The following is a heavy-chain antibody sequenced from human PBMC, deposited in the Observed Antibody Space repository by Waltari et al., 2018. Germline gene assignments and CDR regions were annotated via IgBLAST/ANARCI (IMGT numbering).Heavy chain of an antibody. V-gene: IGHV4-34*01. CDR2: INHSGST. J-gene: IGHJ4*02. D-gene: IGHD3-9*01. CDR3: ARHNDPQGLRYFDWPYFDY. CDR1: GGSFSGYY. Sequence: QVQLQQWGAGLLKPSETLSLTCAVYGGSFSGYYWSWIRQPPGKGLEWIGEINHSGSTYYNPSLKSRVTISVDTSKNQFSLKLSSVTAADTAVYYCARHNDPQGLRYFDWPYFDYWGQGTLVTVSS.